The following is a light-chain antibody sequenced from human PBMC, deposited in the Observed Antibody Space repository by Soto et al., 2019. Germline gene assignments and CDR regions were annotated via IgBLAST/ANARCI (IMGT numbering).Light chain of an antibody. CDR3: QQRSDWPWT. J-gene: IGKJ1*01. CDR1: ESVTDY. V-gene: IGKV3-11*01. Sequence: EILLTQSPGPLSLCPWDRGTLACRASESVTDYLAWYQQKPGQAPRRLVYDVSNRAAGIPTRFSGGGSGTDFTLTISNVEPEDFAVYYCQQRSDWPWTFGQGTKVDIK. CDR2: DVS.